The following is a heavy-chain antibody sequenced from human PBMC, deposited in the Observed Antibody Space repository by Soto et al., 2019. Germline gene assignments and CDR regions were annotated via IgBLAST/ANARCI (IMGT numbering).Heavy chain of an antibody. J-gene: IGHJ6*02. V-gene: IGHV4-4*02. CDR2: IYHSGST. D-gene: IGHD3-3*01. CDR3: ARESAIFGVASWVYYYYGMDV. CDR1: GGSISSSNW. Sequence: SETLSLTCAVSGGSISSSNWWSWVRQPPGKGLEWIGGIYHSGSTNYNPPLKSRVTISVDKSKNQFSLKLSSVTAADTAVYYCARESAIFGVASWVYYYYGMDVWGQGTTVTVS.